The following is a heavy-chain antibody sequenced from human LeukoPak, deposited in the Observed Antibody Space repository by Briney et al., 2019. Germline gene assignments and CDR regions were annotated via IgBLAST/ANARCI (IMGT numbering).Heavy chain of an antibody. CDR2: IKGDGTHT. CDR3: VRDWDHFDFDS. D-gene: IGHD1-26*01. J-gene: IGHJ5*01. Sequence: GGSLRLSCAASGFTFRNYWMHWVRHAPGKGLVWVSRIKGDGTHTIYADSVKGRFSISRDNAKSTLYLQMRSLRADDTAVYYCVRDWDHFDFDSWGQGTLVTVSS. CDR1: GFTFRNYW. V-gene: IGHV3-74*01.